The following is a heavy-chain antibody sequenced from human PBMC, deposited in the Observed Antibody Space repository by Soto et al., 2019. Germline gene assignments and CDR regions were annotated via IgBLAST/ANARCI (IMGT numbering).Heavy chain of an antibody. V-gene: IGHV1-18*04. CDR1: GYTFTSYG. D-gene: IGHD5-18*01. CDR3: ARDLDTAMVRGYYYYGMDV. Sequence: QVQLVQSGAEVKKPGASVKVSCKASGYTFTSYGISWVRQAPGQGLAWMGWISACNGNTNYAQKLQGRVTMTTDTSTSTAYMELRSLRSDDTAVYYCARDLDTAMVRGYYYYGMDVWGQGTTVTVSS. J-gene: IGHJ6*02. CDR2: ISACNGNT.